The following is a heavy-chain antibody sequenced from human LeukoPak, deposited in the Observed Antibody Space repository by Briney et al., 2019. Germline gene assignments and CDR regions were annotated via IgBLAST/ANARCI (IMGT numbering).Heavy chain of an antibody. V-gene: IGHV4-59*01. Sequence: SETLSLTCTASGDTISTYCWSWIRQPPGKGLEWIGYISFNGSTKYNHSLKSRLTISLDTSKNQLCLYKSSVTAADTAVYICAREGAYNDFWSGLYRGYYFDYWGQGTLVTVSS. CDR2: ISFNGST. CDR1: GDTISTYC. J-gene: IGHJ4*02. D-gene: IGHD3-3*01. CDR3: AREGAYNDFWSGLYRGYYFDY.